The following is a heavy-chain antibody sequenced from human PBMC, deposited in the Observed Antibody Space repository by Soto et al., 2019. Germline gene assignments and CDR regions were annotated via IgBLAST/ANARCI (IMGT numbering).Heavy chain of an antibody. J-gene: IGHJ6*02. Sequence: QVQLQESGPGLVKPSQTLSLTCTVSGGSISSGDYHWTWIRQFPGKGLEWIGGIYYSASTYYNPALVSRITISLDTSNNQFALKLTSVTAADTAVYYCARDSRTPSGGMDVWGQGATVTVSS. CDR3: ARDSRTPSGGMDV. CDR1: GGSISSGDYH. CDR2: IYYSAST. V-gene: IGHV4-30-4*01.